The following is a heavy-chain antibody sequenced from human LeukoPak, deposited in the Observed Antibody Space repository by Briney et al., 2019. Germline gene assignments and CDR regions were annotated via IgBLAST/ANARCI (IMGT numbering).Heavy chain of an antibody. D-gene: IGHD6-19*01. J-gene: IGHJ4*02. CDR1: GFTFSSYG. Sequence: PGGSLRLSCAASGFTFSSYGMNWVRQAPGKGLEWVSSIGASSNYIYYTDSVKGRLTISRDNARNSLYLQMNSLRVEDTAVYYCARDPALYSSGWYVDYWGQGTLVTVSS. CDR2: IGASSNYI. V-gene: IGHV3-21*01. CDR3: ARDPALYSSGWYVDY.